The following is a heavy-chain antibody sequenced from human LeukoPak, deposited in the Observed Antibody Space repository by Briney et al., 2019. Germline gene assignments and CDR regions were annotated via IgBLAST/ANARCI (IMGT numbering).Heavy chain of an antibody. V-gene: IGHV4-39*01. CDR3: VRHDGRGGATMGAFDS. Sequence: PSETLSLTCTISAASISSSSHHWGWIRQSPGKGLEWIGSIYSGQTIYYNPSLNSRVTISVVTSKDQFTLQLNSVTAADTAVYYCVRHDGRGGATMGAFDSWGQGSLVTVSS. CDR2: IYSGQTI. J-gene: IGHJ5*01. CDR1: AASISSSSHH. D-gene: IGHD4/OR15-4a*01.